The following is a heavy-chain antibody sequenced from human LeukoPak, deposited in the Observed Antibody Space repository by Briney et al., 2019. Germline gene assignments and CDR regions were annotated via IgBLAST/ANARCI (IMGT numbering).Heavy chain of an antibody. J-gene: IGHJ4*02. CDR2: IYSGGGT. CDR3: ARDKEEWGYSGYDFGY. D-gene: IGHD5-12*01. Sequence: GGSLRLSCAASGFTVSSNYMNWVRQAPGKGLEWVSVIYSGGGTYYADSVKGRFTISRDNSKNTLYLQMNSLRAEDTAVYYCARDKEEWGYSGYDFGYWGQGTLVTVSS. V-gene: IGHV3-53*01. CDR1: GFTVSSNY.